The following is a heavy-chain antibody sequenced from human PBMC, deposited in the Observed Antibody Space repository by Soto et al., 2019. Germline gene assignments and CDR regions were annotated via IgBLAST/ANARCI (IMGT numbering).Heavy chain of an antibody. J-gene: IGHJ5*02. V-gene: IGHV4-39*01. CDR1: GGSISGSLYY. D-gene: IGHD5-12*01. CDR3: ARLGGYSGYDPFDP. Sequence: QLQLQESGPGLVKPSETLSLTCTVSGGSISGSLYYWGWIRQPPGKGLEWIGGIFYGRSTYYNPSLKSRVTISVDTSKNQFSLKLSSVTAADTAVYYCARLGGYSGYDPFDPWGQGTLVTVSS. CDR2: IFYGRST.